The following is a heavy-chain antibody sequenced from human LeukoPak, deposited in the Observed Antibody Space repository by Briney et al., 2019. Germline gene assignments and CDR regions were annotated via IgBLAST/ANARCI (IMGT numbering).Heavy chain of an antibody. D-gene: IGHD6-19*01. CDR1: GFTFSSYA. CDR3: AKGVIGNIAVAGTLFDY. V-gene: IGHV3-23*01. CDR2: ISGSGGST. J-gene: IGHJ4*02. Sequence: GGSLRLSCAASGFTFSSYAMSWVRQAPGKGLERVSAISGSGGSTYYADSVKGRFTISRDNSKNTLYLQMNSLRAEDTAVYYCAKGVIGNIAVAGTLFDYWGQGTLVTVSS.